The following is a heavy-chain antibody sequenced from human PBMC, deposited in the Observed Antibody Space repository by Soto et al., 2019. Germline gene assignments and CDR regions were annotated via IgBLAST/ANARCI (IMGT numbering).Heavy chain of an antibody. J-gene: IGHJ5*02. V-gene: IGHV1-18*01. Sequence: QVQLVQSGAEVKKPGASVKVSCKASGYTFTSYGISWVRQAPGQGLGWMGWISAYNGNTNYAQKLQGRVTMTTDTTTSTAYMELRSRRSDDTAVYYCARDACISTSCYVSSWGQGTLVTVSS. D-gene: IGHD2-2*01. CDR3: ARDACISTSCYVSS. CDR1: GYTFTSYG. CDR2: ISAYNGNT.